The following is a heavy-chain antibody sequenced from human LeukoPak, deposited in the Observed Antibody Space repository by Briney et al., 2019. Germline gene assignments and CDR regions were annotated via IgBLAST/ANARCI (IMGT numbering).Heavy chain of an antibody. V-gene: IGHV4-59*12. D-gene: IGHD6-13*01. CDR2: IYYSGAT. CDR3: AREIPAAGHFDY. J-gene: IGHJ4*02. Sequence: SETLSLTCSVSGDSISGSYWMWIRQSPGKGLEWIGYIYYSGATSYNPSFRGRVTFFVDTSKNQFSLKLSSVTAADTAMYYCAREIPAAGHFDYWGQGALVTVSS. CDR1: GDSISGSY.